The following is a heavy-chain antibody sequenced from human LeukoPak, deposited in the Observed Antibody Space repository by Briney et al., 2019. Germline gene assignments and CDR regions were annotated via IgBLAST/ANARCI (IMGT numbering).Heavy chain of an antibody. V-gene: IGHV3-74*01. CDR1: GFIFSSYR. D-gene: IGHD3-9*01. J-gene: IGHJ3*01. CDR2: IDGDGSGA. CDR3: ATDLYVPYYDILIGSPNALDV. Sequence: GGSLRLSCAASGFIFSSYRLHWVRQAPGKGPVWVSHIDGDGSGADYADSVRGRFTISRDNAKKTLYLQMNSLRAEDTAVYYCATDLYVPYYDILIGSPNALDVWGQGTMVTVSS.